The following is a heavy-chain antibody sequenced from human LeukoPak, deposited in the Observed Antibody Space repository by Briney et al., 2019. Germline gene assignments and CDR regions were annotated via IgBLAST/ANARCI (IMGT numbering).Heavy chain of an antibody. CDR3: AREGYCSGDNCYSGAFDM. V-gene: IGHV3-53*01. D-gene: IGHD2-15*01. CDR2: IYSAGST. J-gene: IGHJ3*02. CDR1: GFSVSSNY. Sequence: PGGSLRLSCAASGFSVSSNYMSWVRQAPGKGLEWVSVIYSAGSTYYADSVKGRFTLSRGNSKNTLYLQMNSLRAEDTAVYYCAREGYCSGDNCYSGAFDMWGQGTMVTVSS.